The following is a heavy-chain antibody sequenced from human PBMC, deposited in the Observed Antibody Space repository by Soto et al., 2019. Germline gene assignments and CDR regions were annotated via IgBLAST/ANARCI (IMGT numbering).Heavy chain of an antibody. Sequence: GSLRLSCAASGFTFSSYSMNWVRQAPGKGLEWVSSISSSSSYIYYADSVKGRFTISRDNAKNSLYLQMNSLRAEDTAVYYCAREAHSGSYLGRWGQGTLVTVSS. CDR3: AREAHSGSYLGR. V-gene: IGHV3-21*01. J-gene: IGHJ4*02. D-gene: IGHD1-26*01. CDR2: ISSSSSYI. CDR1: GFTFSSYS.